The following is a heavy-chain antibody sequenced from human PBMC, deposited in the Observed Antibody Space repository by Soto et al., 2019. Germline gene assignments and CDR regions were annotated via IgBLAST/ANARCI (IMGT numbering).Heavy chain of an antibody. Sequence: SETLSLTCTASGGSISSYYWSWIRQPPGKGLEWIGYIYYSGSTNYNPSLKSRVTISVDTSKNQFSLKLSSVTAADTAVYYCAVAGDHYGMMIDYWGQGTLVTVSS. CDR2: IYYSGST. CDR1: GGSISSYY. D-gene: IGHD3-9*01. CDR3: AVAGDHYGMMIDY. V-gene: IGHV4-59*01. J-gene: IGHJ4*02.